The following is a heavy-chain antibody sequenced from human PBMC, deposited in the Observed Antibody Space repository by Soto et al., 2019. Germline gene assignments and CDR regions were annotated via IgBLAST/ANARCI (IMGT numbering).Heavy chain of an antibody. V-gene: IGHV1-18*01. CDR3: ARVGGGAAAVPDY. Sequence: QVQLVQSGAEVKKPGASVKVSCKASGYTFTSYGISWVRQAPGQGLEWMGWISAYNGNTNYAQKLQGRVTMTTDTTPGTGYMELRGLGSDDTAVYYCARVGGGAAAVPDYWGQGTLVTVSS. CDR2: ISAYNGNT. D-gene: IGHD6-13*01. CDR1: GYTFTSYG. J-gene: IGHJ4*02.